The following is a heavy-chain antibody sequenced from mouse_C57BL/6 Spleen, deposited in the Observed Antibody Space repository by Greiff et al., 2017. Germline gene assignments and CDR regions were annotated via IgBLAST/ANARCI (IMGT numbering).Heavy chain of an antibody. CDR2: IDPEDGDT. CDR1: GFNIKDYY. Sequence: VQLQQSGAELVRPGASVKLSCTASGFNIKDYYMHWVKQRPEQGLEWIGRIDPEDGDTEYAPKFQGKATMTADTSSNTAYLQLSSLTSEDTAVYYCTTHGYGKYYFDYWGQGTTLTVSS. J-gene: IGHJ2*01. CDR3: TTHGYGKYYFDY. D-gene: IGHD1-1*01. V-gene: IGHV14-1*01.